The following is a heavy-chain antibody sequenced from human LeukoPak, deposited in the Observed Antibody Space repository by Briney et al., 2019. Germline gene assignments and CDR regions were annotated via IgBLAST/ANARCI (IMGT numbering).Heavy chain of an antibody. CDR1: GYTFTNYA. J-gene: IGHJ4*02. Sequence: ASVNVSFKTSGYTFTNYARNWVRQAPGQGLEWMGLINTNTRNPTYAQGFTGRFVFSLDTSVSTAYMQISSLKAEDTAVSYCARLPRFGEYAVDYWGQGTLVTVSS. D-gene: IGHD3-10*01. V-gene: IGHV7-4-1*02. CDR2: INTNTRNP. CDR3: ARLPRFGEYAVDY.